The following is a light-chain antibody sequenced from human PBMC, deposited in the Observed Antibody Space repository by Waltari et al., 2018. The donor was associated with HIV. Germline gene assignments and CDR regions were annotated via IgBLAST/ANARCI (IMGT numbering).Light chain of an antibody. CDR3: SSYTSSSTLV. CDR1: SSDGGGQNE. V-gene: IGLV2-14*01. CDR2: EVS. J-gene: IGLJ2*01. Sequence: QSALTQPASVSGSPGQSITIHCTGTSSDGGGQNEVPRYQQHPGKSPKLMIYEVSNRPSGVSNRFSGSKSVNTASLTSSGLQAEDEADYYCSSYTSSSTLVFGGGTKLTVL.